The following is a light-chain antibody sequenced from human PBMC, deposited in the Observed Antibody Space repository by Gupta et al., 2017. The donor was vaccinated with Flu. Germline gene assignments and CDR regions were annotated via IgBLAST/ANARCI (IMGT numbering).Light chain of an antibody. J-gene: IGKJ1*01. CDR2: GAS. CDR3: QQYNDWPLT. Sequence: VMTQSPATLSVSQGGRATLSGRASQSVRSNLAWYQQKPGQPPRLLIYGASTGATGIPARFSGSGSGTDFILTISSLQSEDFAVYYCQQYNDWPLTFGQGTKVEIK. CDR1: QSVRSN. V-gene: IGKV3-15*01.